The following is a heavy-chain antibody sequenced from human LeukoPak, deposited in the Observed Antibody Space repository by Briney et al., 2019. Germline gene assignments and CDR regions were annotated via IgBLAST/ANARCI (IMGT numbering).Heavy chain of an antibody. CDR2: IYYSGST. V-gene: IGHV4-59*01. J-gene: IGHJ6*02. CDR3: ARDGSRPYCSSTSCYGYYYYYGMDV. D-gene: IGHD2-2*01. Sequence: SGTLSLTCTVSGGSISTYYWSWIRQPPGKGLEWIGYIYYSGSTNYNPSLKSRVTISVDTSKNQFSLKLSSVTAADTAVYYCARDGSRPYCSSTSCYGYYYYYGMDVWGQGTTVTVSS. CDR1: GGSISTYY.